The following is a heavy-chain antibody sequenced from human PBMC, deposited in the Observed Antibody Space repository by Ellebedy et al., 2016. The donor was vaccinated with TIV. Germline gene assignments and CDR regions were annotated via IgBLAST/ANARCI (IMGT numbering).Heavy chain of an antibody. CDR1: GFTFSTSA. CDR3: ARHPTLGYGMDV. J-gene: IGHJ6*02. V-gene: IGHV3-23*01. CDR2: ISGSGGGT. Sequence: GESLKISCAASGFTFSTSAMSWVRQAPGKGLEWVSAISGSGGGTYFPGSVKGQFTISRENAKNSLYLQMNSLRAGDTAVYYCARHPTLGYGMDVWGQGTTVTVSS. D-gene: IGHD3-16*01.